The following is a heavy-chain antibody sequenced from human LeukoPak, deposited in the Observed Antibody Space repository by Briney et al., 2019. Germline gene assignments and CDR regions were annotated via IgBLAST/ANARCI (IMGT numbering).Heavy chain of an antibody. CDR3: AREVDCSSTSCYGTDAFDI. CDR2: INPNSGGT. D-gene: IGHD2-2*01. CDR1: GYTFTGYY. J-gene: IGHJ3*02. Sequence: ASVKVSCKASGYTFTGYYMHWVRQAPGQGLEWMGWINPNSGGTNYAQKFQGRVTMTRDTSISTAYMELSRLRSDDTAVYYCAREVDCSSTSCYGTDAFDIWGQGTMVTVSS. V-gene: IGHV1-2*02.